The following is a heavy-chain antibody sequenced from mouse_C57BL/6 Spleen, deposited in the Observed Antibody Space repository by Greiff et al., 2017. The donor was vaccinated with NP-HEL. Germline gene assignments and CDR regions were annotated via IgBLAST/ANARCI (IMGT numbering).Heavy chain of an antibody. CDR1: GYSITSGYY. J-gene: IGHJ2*01. D-gene: IGHD2-3*01. V-gene: IGHV3-6*01. CDR3: ARGIDGYFLDY. Sequence: EVKLMESGPGLVKPSQSLSLTCSVTGYSITSGYYWNWIRQFPGNKLEWMGYISYDGSNNYNPSLKNRISITRDTSKNQFFLKLNSVTTEDTATYYCARGIDGYFLDYWGQGTTLTVSS. CDR2: ISYDGSN.